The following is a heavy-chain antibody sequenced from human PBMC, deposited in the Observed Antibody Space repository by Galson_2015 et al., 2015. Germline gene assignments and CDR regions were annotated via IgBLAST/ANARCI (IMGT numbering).Heavy chain of an antibody. CDR3: AKTGRSWYGDY. Sequence: SLRLSCAASGFTFNSYAMSWVRQAPEKGLEWVSAISGSGGSTYYADSVKGRFTISRDNSKNTLYLQMNSLRAEDTAVYYCAKTGRSWYGDYWGQGTLGTVSS. D-gene: IGHD6-13*01. CDR1: GFTFNSYA. V-gene: IGHV3-23*01. J-gene: IGHJ4*02. CDR2: ISGSGGST.